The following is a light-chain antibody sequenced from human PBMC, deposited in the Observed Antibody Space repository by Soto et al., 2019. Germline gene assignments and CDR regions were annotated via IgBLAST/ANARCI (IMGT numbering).Light chain of an antibody. CDR2: EDN. CDR1: SGSIASNY. CDR3: QSYDSSNVV. J-gene: IGLJ2*01. V-gene: IGLV6-57*01. Sequence: NFMLTQPHSVSESPGKTVAISCTRSSGSIASNYVQWYQQRPGSSPTAVIYEDNLRPSGVPDRFSGSIDRSSNSASLTISGLKTEDEADYYCQSYDSSNVVFGGGTKLTAL.